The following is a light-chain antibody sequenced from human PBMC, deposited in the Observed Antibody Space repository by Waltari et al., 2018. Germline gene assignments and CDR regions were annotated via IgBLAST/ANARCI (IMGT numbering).Light chain of an antibody. V-gene: IGKV1D-16*02. CDR1: QGISRW. CDR3: QQYSGYPDT. Sequence: DIQMTQSPSSLSASVGDRVTITCRARQGISRWLAWYQQKPEKAPKTLIDAASSLQSVVPSRCSGSGSGTDFTLTSSSLQPEDFATYYCQQYSGYPDTFVQGTKLEIK. J-gene: IGKJ2*01. CDR2: AAS.